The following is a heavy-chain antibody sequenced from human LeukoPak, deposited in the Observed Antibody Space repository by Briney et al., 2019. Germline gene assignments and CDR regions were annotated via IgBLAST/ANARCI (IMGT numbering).Heavy chain of an antibody. CDR2: MKSRNGGGTP. CDR3: AKNRGAGSHYYYHMNV. V-gene: IGHV3-15*01. Sequence: GGSLRLSCAASGLTVADAWIHWVRQAPGKGLEWVGRMKSRNGGGTPDYAAPVRGRFTISRDDSENTLNLQMSSLKIEDTAVYYCAKNRGAGSHYYYHMNVWGKGTTVTVSS. D-gene: IGHD1-26*01. CDR1: GLTVADAW. J-gene: IGHJ6*03.